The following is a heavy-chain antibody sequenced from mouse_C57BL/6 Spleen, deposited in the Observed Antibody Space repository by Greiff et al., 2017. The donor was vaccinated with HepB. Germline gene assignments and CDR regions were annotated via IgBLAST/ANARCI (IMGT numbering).Heavy chain of an antibody. J-gene: IGHJ3*01. D-gene: IGHD2-5*01. CDR1: GYKFTDYY. CDR3: ARQHYSNRFAY. Sequence: EVKVVESGPVLVKPGASVKMSCKASGYKFTDYYMNWVKQSHGKSLEWIGVINPYNGGTSYKQKFKGKATLTVDKSSSTAYMELNSLTSEDSAVYYCARQHYSNRFAYWGQGTLVTVSA. V-gene: IGHV1-19*01. CDR2: INPYNGGT.